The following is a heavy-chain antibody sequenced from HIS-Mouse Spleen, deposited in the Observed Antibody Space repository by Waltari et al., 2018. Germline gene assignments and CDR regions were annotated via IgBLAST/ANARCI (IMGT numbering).Heavy chain of an antibody. CDR2: INHSRGGT. CDR3: ARGGGRWELLLPNWFDP. J-gene: IGHJ5*02. V-gene: IGHV1-2*02. Sequence: QVQLVQSGAEVKKPGASVKVSCKASGYTFTGYYMHWVRQVPGQGLEWMGRINHSRGGTKQAKKFEGRVTMTRDTSISTAYMELSRLRSDDTAVYYCARGGGRWELLLPNWFDPWGQGTLVTVSS. D-gene: IGHD1-26*01. CDR1: GYTFTGYY.